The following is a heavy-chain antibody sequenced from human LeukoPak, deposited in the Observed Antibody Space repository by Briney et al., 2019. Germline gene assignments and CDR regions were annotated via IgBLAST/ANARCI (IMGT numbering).Heavy chain of an antibody. CDR2: IYYSGST. J-gene: IGHJ4*02. Sequence: SGTLSLTCTASGGSVSSGSYYWSWIRQPPGKGLEWIGYIYYSGSTNYNPSLKSRVTISVDTSKNQFSLKLSSVTAADTAVYYCAREGGSGWYRGYYFDYWGQGTLVTVSS. V-gene: IGHV4-61*01. CDR1: GGSVSSGSYY. CDR3: AREGGSGWYRGYYFDY. D-gene: IGHD6-13*01.